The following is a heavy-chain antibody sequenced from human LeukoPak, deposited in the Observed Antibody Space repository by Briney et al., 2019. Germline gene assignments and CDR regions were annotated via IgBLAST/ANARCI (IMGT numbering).Heavy chain of an antibody. CDR2: IYYSGST. D-gene: IGHD2-2*01. Sequence: PSETLSLTCTVSGGSISSYYWSWIRQPPGEGLEWIGYIYYSGSTNYNPSLKSRVTISVDTSKNQFSLKLSSVTAADTAVYYCAREYCSSTSCPWGQGTLVTVSS. CDR3: AREYCSSTSCP. J-gene: IGHJ5*02. V-gene: IGHV4-59*01. CDR1: GGSISSYY.